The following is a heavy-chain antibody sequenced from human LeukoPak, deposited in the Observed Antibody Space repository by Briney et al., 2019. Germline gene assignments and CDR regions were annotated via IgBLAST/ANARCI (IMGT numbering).Heavy chain of an antibody. CDR1: GGSFSGYY. CDR3: ARMYCSSTSCRGYNWFDP. D-gene: IGHD2-2*01. CDR2: INQNGST. Sequence: SETLSLTCAVYGGSFSGYYWSWIRQPPGKGLEWIGEINQNGSTNYNPSLKSRVTISVDTCKNQFSLKLSSVTAADTAVYYCARMYCSSTSCRGYNWFDPWGQGTLVTVSS. V-gene: IGHV4-34*01. J-gene: IGHJ5*02.